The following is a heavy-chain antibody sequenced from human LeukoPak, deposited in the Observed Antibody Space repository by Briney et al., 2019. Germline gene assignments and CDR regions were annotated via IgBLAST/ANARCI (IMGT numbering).Heavy chain of an antibody. Sequence: QPGGSLRLSCTASGFTFSAFGMHWVRQAPGKGPEWVAFIRFDASDKFYADSVKGRFIISRDNSKNTLHLQMNSLGSEDTAVYYCAKDLDCSGGTCHKTVDYGGRGTLVTVSS. CDR1: GFTFSAFG. CDR3: AKDLDCSGGTCHKTVDY. D-gene: IGHD2-15*01. CDR2: IRFDASDK. V-gene: IGHV3-30*02. J-gene: IGHJ4*02.